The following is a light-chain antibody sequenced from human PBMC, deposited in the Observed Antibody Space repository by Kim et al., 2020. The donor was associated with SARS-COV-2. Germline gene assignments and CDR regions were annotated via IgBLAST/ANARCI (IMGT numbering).Light chain of an antibody. Sequence: VSPGERATLSCRASQSVSNNLAWYQHKPGRPPRLLIYGASTRATGVPARFSGSGSGTDFTLTVSSLQSEDFAVYYCHHYNDWPPGDTFGQGTKLEI. J-gene: IGKJ2*01. CDR2: GAS. V-gene: IGKV3-15*01. CDR3: HHYNDWPPGDT. CDR1: QSVSNN.